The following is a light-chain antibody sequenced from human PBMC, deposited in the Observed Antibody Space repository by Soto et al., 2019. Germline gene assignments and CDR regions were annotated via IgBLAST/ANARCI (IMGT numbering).Light chain of an antibody. J-gene: IGLJ1*01. CDR2: EVS. CDR3: TKDTRDSTLDV. CDR1: SSDVGGYNY. Sequence: QSVLTQPASVSGSPGQSITISCTGTSSDVGGYNYVSWYQQHPDKAPKLMIYEVSNRPSGVSNRFSGSKSGHTASLTISGLQFDDEANYFCTKDTRDSTLDVFRTVTK. V-gene: IGLV2-14*01.